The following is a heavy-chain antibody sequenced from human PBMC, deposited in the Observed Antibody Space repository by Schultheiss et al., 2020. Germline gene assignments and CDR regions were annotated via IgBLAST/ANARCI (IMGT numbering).Heavy chain of an antibody. CDR2: IKQDGSEK. D-gene: IGHD4-17*01. Sequence: GGSLRLSCAASGFTFSSYWMSWVRQAPVKGLEWVANIKQDGSEKYYVDSVKGRFTISRDNSKNTLYLQMNSLRVEDTAVYYCARLVGGDYGDYASWFDSWGQGTLVTVSS. J-gene: IGHJ5*01. V-gene: IGHV3-7*01. CDR3: ARLVGGDYGDYASWFDS. CDR1: GFTFSSYW.